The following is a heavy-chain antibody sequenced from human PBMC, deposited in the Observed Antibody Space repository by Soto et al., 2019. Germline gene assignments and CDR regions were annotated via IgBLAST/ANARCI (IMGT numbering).Heavy chain of an antibody. CDR1: GGTFSSYA. V-gene: IGHV1-69*01. Sequence: QVQLVQSGAEVKKPGSSVKVSCKASGGTFSSYAISWVRQAPGQVLEWMGGIIPIFGTANYAQKFHGRVTITADESTCTAYMELSSLRSEDTAVYYCARDLIVGATGDYGMDVWGHGTTVTVSS. CDR3: ARDLIVGATGDYGMDV. CDR2: IIPIFGTA. D-gene: IGHD1-26*01. J-gene: IGHJ6*02.